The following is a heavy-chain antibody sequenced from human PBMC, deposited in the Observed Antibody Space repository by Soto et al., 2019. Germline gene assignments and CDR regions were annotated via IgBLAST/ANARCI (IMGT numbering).Heavy chain of an antibody. V-gene: IGHV4-39*01. J-gene: IGHJ6*02. CDR3: ARHRGVDGYASHYYYGMDV. CDR2: IYYSGST. CDR1: GGSISSSSYY. Sequence: SETLSLTCTVSGGSISSSSYYWGWIRQPPGKGLEWIGNIYYSGSTYYNPSLKSRVTISVDTSKNQFSLKLSSVTAADTAVYYCARHRGVDGYASHYYYGMDVWGQGTTVTVSS. D-gene: IGHD5-12*01.